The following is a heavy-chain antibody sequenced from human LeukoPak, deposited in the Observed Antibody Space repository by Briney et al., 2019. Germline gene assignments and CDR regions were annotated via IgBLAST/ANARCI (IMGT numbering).Heavy chain of an antibody. CDR2: ISDSGST. Sequence: SETLSLTCTVSGASISDYYWSWIRQPPGKGLEWTGYISDSGSTNYNSSLKTRVTISTDTSKNHFSLRLSSVTAADTAVYYCARGPDYDSTGYYYYWGQGTLVTVPS. J-gene: IGHJ4*02. D-gene: IGHD3-22*01. CDR3: ARGPDYDSTGYYYY. V-gene: IGHV4-59*01. CDR1: GASISDYY.